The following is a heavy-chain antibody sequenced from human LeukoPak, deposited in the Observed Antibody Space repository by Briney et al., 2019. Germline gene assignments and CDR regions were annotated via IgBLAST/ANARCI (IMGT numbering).Heavy chain of an antibody. CDR2: ISTSSSYI. V-gene: IGHV3-21*01. CDR1: GFTFSSYS. D-gene: IGHD3-3*01. CDR3: AREHYEFWSGFYYYYYGMDV. J-gene: IGHJ6*02. Sequence: PGGSLRLSCAASGFTFSSYSMNWVRQAPGKGREWVSSISTSSSYIYYADSVKGRFTISRDNAKNSLYLQMNSLRAEDTAVYYCAREHYEFWSGFYYYYYGMDVWGQGTTVTVSS.